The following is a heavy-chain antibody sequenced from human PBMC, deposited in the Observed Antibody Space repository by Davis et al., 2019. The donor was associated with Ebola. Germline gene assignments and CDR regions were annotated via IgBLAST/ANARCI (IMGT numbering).Heavy chain of an antibody. CDR2: INQDGSEK. Sequence: GGSLRPSCAAPGFTFTSHWLNWVRQAPGKGLGWVGHINQDGSEKYYVDSVKGRFTISRDNAKNSLYLQMNSLSAEDTAVYYCARGPHYYGLDPWGQGTLVTVSS. V-gene: IGHV3-7*01. CDR1: GFTFTSHW. D-gene: IGHD3-10*01. CDR3: ARGPHYYGLDP. J-gene: IGHJ5*02.